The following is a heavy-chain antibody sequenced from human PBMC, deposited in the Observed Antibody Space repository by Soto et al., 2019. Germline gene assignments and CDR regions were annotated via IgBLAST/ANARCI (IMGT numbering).Heavy chain of an antibody. V-gene: IGHV4-31*03. CDR3: ARECGGDCSLRVY. Sequence: QVQLQESGPGLVKPSQTLSLTCTVSGGSISSGGYYWSWIRQHPGKGLEWIGYIYYSGSTYYNPSLKSRVTISVDTSKNQFSLKRSSVTAADTAVYYCARECGGDCSLRVYWGQGTLVTVSS. CDR2: IYYSGST. D-gene: IGHD2-21*02. J-gene: IGHJ4*02. CDR1: GGSISSGGYY.